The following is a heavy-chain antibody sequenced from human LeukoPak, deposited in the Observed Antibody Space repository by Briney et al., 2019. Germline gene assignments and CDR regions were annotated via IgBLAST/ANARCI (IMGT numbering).Heavy chain of an antibody. CDR3: AKDRGPTVVTAFDY. V-gene: IGHV3-30*02. CDR2: IRYDGSNK. Sequence: GGSLRLSCAASGFTFSSYGMHWVRQAPGKGLEWVAFIRYDGSNKYYADSVKGRFTISRDNSKNTLYLQMNSLRAEDTAVYYCAKDRGPTVVTAFDYWGQGTLVTVSS. CDR1: GFTFSSYG. J-gene: IGHJ4*02. D-gene: IGHD4-23*01.